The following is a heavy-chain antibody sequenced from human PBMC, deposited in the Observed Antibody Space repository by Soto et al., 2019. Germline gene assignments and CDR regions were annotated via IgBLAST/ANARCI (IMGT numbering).Heavy chain of an antibody. CDR2: IKQDGSEK. V-gene: IGHV3-7*01. CDR3: ARDETYYYGSGPV. CDR1: GFTFSSYW. D-gene: IGHD3-10*01. J-gene: IGHJ4*02. Sequence: EVQLVESGGGLVQPGGSLRLSCAASGFTFSSYWMSWVRQAPGKGLEWVANIKQDGSEKYYVDSVKGRFTSSRDNAKNSWYLQMNSLRAEDTAVYYWARDETYYYGSGPVGGQGTLVTVSS.